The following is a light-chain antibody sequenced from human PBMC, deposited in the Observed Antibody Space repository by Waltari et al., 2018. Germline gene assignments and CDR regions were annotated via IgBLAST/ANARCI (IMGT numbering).Light chain of an antibody. V-gene: IGKV1-33*01. CDR2: DAS. CDR1: RDITTS. CDR3: QHYHNLPYT. J-gene: IGKJ2*01. Sequence: DIQMTQSPSSLSAAVGDRVTITCKATRDITTSLSWFQQRPGKAPQLLIYDASTLKPGVPARFIGSGSGTTFSFTITSLQPDDSAAYYCQHYHNLPYTFGRGTKLQIK.